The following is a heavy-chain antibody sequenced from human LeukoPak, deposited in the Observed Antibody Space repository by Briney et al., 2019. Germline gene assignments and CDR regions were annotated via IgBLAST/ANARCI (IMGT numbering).Heavy chain of an antibody. Sequence: GGSLRLSCAASGFTFSSYGMSWVRQAPGKGLECVSVIYSGDSTSYADSVKGRFTISRDNFKNTLYLQMNSLRAEDTAVYYCASSFRWFSAFDIWGQGTMVTVSS. CDR1: GFTFSSYG. V-gene: IGHV3-53*01. CDR3: ASSFRWFSAFDI. J-gene: IGHJ3*02. CDR2: IYSGDST. D-gene: IGHD4-23*01.